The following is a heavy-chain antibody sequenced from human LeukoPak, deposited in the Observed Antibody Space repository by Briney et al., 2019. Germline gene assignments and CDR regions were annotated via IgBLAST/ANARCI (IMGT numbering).Heavy chain of an antibody. CDR1: GFTFSDYY. V-gene: IGHV3-11*04. D-gene: IGHD6-19*01. Sequence: GGSLRLSCAASGFTFSDYYMSWIRQAPGKGLEWVSYISSRGDTIYYTDSVKGRFTISRDNAKNSLYLQMNSLRAEDTAVYYCVRDMGGWQTYFDYWGQGTLVTVSS. CDR2: ISSRGDTI. CDR3: VRDMGGWQTYFDY. J-gene: IGHJ4*02.